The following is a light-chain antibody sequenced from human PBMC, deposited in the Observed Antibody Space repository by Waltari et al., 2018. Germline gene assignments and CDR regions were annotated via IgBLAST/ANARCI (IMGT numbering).Light chain of an antibody. CDR3: QQYNNWPPT. V-gene: IGKV3-15*01. CDR1: QSDSSN. J-gene: IGKJ5*01. CDR2: GAS. Sequence: EIVMTQSPATLSVSPGERATLSCRSSQSDSSNLAWYQQKPGQAPRLLIYGASTRDTGIPARFSGSGSGTEFTLTISSLQSEDFAVYYCQQYNNWPPTFGQGTRLEIK.